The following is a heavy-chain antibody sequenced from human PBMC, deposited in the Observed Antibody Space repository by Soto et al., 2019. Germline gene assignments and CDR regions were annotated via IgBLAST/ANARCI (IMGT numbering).Heavy chain of an antibody. V-gene: IGHV5-51*01. D-gene: IGHD3-22*01. J-gene: IGHJ4*02. CDR3: ARSTNYYDRNFAY. Sequence: GASLKISCKCSGYSFTSYWIGWVLQMPGKGLEWMGIIYPGDSDTRYSPSFQGQVTISADKSVSTAYLQWSSLKASDTAMYYCARSTNYYDRNFAYCGKGTRVTVSS. CDR1: GYSFTSYW. CDR2: IYPGDSDT.